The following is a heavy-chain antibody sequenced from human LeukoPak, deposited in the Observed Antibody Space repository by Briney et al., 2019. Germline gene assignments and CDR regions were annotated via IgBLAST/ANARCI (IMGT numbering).Heavy chain of an antibody. CDR1: GGSISTGSYY. Sequence: SSETLSLTCTVSGGSISTGSYYWSWIRQPAGKGLEWIGRIYSTGSTNYNPSLRSRLTISVDTSKNQFSLKLSSVTAADTAIYYCARNYYDSSGYYPDHWGQGTLVTVSS. CDR3: ARNYYDSSGYYPDH. D-gene: IGHD3-22*01. J-gene: IGHJ4*02. V-gene: IGHV4-61*02. CDR2: IYSTGST.